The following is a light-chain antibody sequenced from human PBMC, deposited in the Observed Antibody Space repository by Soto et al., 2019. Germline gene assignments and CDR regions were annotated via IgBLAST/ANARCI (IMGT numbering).Light chain of an antibody. J-gene: IGKJ4*01. CDR1: QDIGNY. CDR2: DAS. V-gene: IGKV1-33*01. CDR3: QHYYNLPLT. Sequence: DIQMTQSPSSLSTSVGNRVTITCQASQDIGNYLNWYQQKPGKAPKLLIYDASNLETGVPSRYSGGGSGTDFTFTISSLQPEDIATYYCQHYYNLPLTFGGGTKVEIK.